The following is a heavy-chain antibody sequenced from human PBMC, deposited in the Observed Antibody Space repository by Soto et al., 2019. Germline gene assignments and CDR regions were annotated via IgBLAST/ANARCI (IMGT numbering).Heavy chain of an antibody. Sequence: ASVKVSCKASGYTFTGYYMHWVRQAPGQGLEWMGWINPNSGGTNYAQKFQGRVTMTRDTSISTAYMELSRLRSDDTAVYYCARGGYSYVPGFYYGMGVWGQGTTVTVSS. V-gene: IGHV1-2*02. CDR3: ARGGYSYVPGFYYGMGV. D-gene: IGHD5-18*01. CDR2: INPNSGGT. CDR1: GYTFTGYY. J-gene: IGHJ6*02.